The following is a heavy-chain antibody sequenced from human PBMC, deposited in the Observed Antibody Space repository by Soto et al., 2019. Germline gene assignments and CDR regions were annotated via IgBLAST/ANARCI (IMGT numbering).Heavy chain of an antibody. J-gene: IGHJ4*02. V-gene: IGHV4-31*03. CDR3: ARVIGAVGELQRGWNFDY. CDR2: IYYSGST. CDR1: GGSISSGGYY. Sequence: QVQLQESGPGLVKPSQTLSLTCTVSGGSISSGGYYWSWIRQHPGKGLEWIGYIYYSGSTYYNPSLKSRVTISVDTSKNQFSLKLSSVTAADTAVYYCARVIGAVGELQRGWNFDYWGQGTLVTVSS. D-gene: IGHD3-10*01.